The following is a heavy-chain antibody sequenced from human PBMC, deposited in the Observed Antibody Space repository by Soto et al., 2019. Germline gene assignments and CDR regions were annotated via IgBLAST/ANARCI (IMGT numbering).Heavy chain of an antibody. CDR3: ARGTCRGGERYWTPKWLDP. Sequence: SETLSLTCTLSGGSISSYYWSWIRQSPGKGLEWIGYVYYNGVTKYNPSLKSRVNISADKSNNHLSMKMRSVSAAQTAVYYCARGTCRGGERYWTPKWLDPWGRGKMLTVS. CDR1: GGSISSYY. CDR2: VYYNGVT. D-gene: IGHD2-21*01. V-gene: IGHV4-59*01. J-gene: IGHJ5*02.